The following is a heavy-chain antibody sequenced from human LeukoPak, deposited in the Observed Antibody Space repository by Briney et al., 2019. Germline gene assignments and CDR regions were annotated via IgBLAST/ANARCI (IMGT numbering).Heavy chain of an antibody. J-gene: IGHJ6*02. V-gene: IGHV3-49*03. CDR1: GFTFGDHA. CDR3: ARGPIQLWIHNAMDV. D-gene: IGHD1-1*01. CDR2: IRSKAYRGTT. Sequence: GRSLRLSCTGSGFTFGDHAMSWIRQAPGKGLEWVGFIRSKAYRGTTEYAASVKGRFTISRDDSASIAYLQMNSLKTEDTAVYYCARGPIQLWIHNAMDVWGQGTTVTVSS.